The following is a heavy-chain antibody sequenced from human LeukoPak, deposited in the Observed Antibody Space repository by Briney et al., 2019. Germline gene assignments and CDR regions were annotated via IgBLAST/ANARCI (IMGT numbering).Heavy chain of an antibody. CDR2: ISGSGGRT. Sequence: GGSLRLSCAASGFTFSSYAMSWVRQAPGKGLEWVSAISGSGGRTYYADSVKGRFTISRDNSKNTLYLQMNSLRAEDTAVYYCAKATMIVVVSYFDYWGQGTLVTVSS. D-gene: IGHD3-22*01. V-gene: IGHV3-23*01. CDR1: GFTFSSYA. J-gene: IGHJ4*02. CDR3: AKATMIVVVSYFDY.